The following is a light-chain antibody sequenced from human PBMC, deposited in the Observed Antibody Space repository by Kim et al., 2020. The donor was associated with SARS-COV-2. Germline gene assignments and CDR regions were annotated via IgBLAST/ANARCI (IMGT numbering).Light chain of an antibody. Sequence: SSELTQDPAVSVALGQTVRITCQGDSLRSYYATWYQQKPGQAPILVIYGKNNRPSGIPDRFSGSSSGNTASLTITGTQAGDEADYYCTSRDSNTNVLFG. CDR3: TSRDSNTNVL. CDR2: GKN. CDR1: SLRSYY. V-gene: IGLV3-19*01. J-gene: IGLJ2*01.